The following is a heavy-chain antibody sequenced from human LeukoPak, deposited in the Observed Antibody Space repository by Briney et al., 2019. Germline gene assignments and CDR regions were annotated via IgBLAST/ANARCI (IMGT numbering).Heavy chain of an antibody. CDR3: AKARGSSSGLDAFDI. D-gene: IGHD6-6*01. V-gene: IGHV3-30*02. CDR1: GFTFSSYG. Sequence: QTGGSLRLSCAASGFTFSSYGMHWVRQAPGKGLEWVAFIRYDGSNKYYADSVRGRFTISRDNSKNTLYLQMNSLRAEDTAVYYCAKARGSSSGLDAFDIWGQGTMVTVSS. CDR2: IRYDGSNK. J-gene: IGHJ3*02.